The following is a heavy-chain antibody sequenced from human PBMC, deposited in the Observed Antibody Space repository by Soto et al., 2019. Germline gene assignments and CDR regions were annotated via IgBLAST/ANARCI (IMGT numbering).Heavy chain of an antibody. Sequence: EVQLMESGGGLVQPGGSLKLSCAASGFTFSGSAMHWVRQASGKGLEWVGRIRNKANSYATAYAASVKGRFTISRDDSKNTAYLQMNSLKTEDTAVYYCTRVGSSSSDDYWGQGTLVTVSS. V-gene: IGHV3-73*02. CDR1: GFTFSGSA. J-gene: IGHJ4*02. CDR2: IRNKANSYAT. CDR3: TRVGSSSSDDY. D-gene: IGHD6-6*01.